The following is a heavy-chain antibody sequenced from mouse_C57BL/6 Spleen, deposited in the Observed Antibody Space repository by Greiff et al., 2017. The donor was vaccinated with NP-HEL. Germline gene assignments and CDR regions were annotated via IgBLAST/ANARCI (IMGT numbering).Heavy chain of an antibody. V-gene: IGHV1-69*01. D-gene: IGHD2-1*01. Sequence: QVQLQQPGAELVMPGASVKLSCKASGYTFTSYWMHWVKQRPGQGLEWIGEIDPSDSYTNYNQKFKGKSTLTVDKSSSTAYMQLSSLTSEDSAVYYCARGDGNYGGTFDYWGQGTTLTVSS. CDR3: ARGDGNYGGTFDY. CDR2: IDPSDSYT. J-gene: IGHJ2*01. CDR1: GYTFTSYW.